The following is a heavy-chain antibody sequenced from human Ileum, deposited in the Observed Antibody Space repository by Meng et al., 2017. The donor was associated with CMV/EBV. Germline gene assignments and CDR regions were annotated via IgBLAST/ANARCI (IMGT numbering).Heavy chain of an antibody. V-gene: IGHV4-34*01. CDR1: GGSFSGYY. CDR3: ARGNTYYDFWSGYSTNYNWFDP. CDR2: INHSGST. J-gene: IGHJ5*02. Sequence: GSLRLSCAVYGGSFSGYYWSWIRQPPGKGLEWIGEINHSGSTNYNPSLKSRVTISVDTSKNQFSLKLSSVTAADTAVYYCARGNTYYDFWSGYSTNYNWFDPWGQGTLVTVSS. D-gene: IGHD3-3*01.